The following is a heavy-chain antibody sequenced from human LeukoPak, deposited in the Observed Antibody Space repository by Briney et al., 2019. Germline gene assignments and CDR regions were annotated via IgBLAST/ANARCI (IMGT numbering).Heavy chain of an antibody. V-gene: IGHV3-7*01. J-gene: IGHJ4*02. Sequence: GGSLRLSCAASGFTFSSYWMSWVRQAPGKGLEWVANIKQDGSEKYYVDSVKGRFTISRDNSMNTLYLQMDSLRAEDTAVYYCARAVSDTAMVNDYWGQGTLVTVSS. D-gene: IGHD5-18*01. CDR1: GFTFSSYW. CDR2: IKQDGSEK. CDR3: ARAVSDTAMVNDY.